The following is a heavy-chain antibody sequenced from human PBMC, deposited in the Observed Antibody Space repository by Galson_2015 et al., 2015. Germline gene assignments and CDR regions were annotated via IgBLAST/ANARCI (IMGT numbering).Heavy chain of an antibody. CDR2: NKDKNEGGTT. J-gene: IGHJ2*01. CDR1: GFTFNNAW. Sequence: SLRLSCAASGFTFNNAWMSWLRQAPGKGLEWVGLNKDKNEGGTTDYAAPVKGRFTISRDDSKNTLYLQMNSLIIEDTAVYYCTANPRGKSSGYDVAWYFDLWGRGTLVTVSS. D-gene: IGHD5-12*01. V-gene: IGHV3-15*01. CDR3: TANPRGKSSGYDVAWYFDL.